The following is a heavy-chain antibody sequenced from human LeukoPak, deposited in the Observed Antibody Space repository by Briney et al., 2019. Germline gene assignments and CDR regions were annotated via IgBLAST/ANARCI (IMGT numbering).Heavy chain of an antibody. Sequence: ASVKVSCKASGYTFTSYDINWVRQATGQGLEWMGWMKPNSGNTGYAQKFQGRVTMTRNTSISTAYMELSSLRSEDTAVYYCARGQSDYGDYGFDYWGQGTLVTVPS. CDR3: ARGQSDYGDYGFDY. D-gene: IGHD4-17*01. J-gene: IGHJ4*02. V-gene: IGHV1-8*01. CDR2: MKPNSGNT. CDR1: GYTFTSYD.